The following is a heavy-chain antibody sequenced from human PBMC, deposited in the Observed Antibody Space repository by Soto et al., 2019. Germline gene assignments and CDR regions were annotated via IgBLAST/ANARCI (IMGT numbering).Heavy chain of an antibody. J-gene: IGHJ6*02. D-gene: IGHD5-18*01. V-gene: IGHV3-11*06. CDR2: ISSSSSYT. CDR3: ARDYAVDTVSDYGMDV. CDR1: GFTFSDYY. Sequence: GGSLRLSCAASGFTFSDYYMSWIRQAPGKGLEWVSYISSSSSYTNYADSVKGRFTISRDNAKNTLYLQMNSLRAEDTAVYYCARDYAVDTVSDYGMDVWGQGTTVTVSS.